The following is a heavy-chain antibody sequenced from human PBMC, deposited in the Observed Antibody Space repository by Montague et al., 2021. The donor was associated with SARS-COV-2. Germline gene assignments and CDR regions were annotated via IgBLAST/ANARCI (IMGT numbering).Heavy chain of an antibody. D-gene: IGHD6-19*01. Sequence: SETLSLTCTVSGGSISPYYWNWIRQPPGKGLEWIGYIYYTGGTNYNPSLKSRVSISVDTSKNQFSLRLTSVGAADTAVYYCARIAMAATFDSWGQGTLVTVSS. V-gene: IGHV4-59*13. CDR2: IYYTGGT. CDR1: GGSISPYY. CDR3: ARIAMAATFDS. J-gene: IGHJ4*02.